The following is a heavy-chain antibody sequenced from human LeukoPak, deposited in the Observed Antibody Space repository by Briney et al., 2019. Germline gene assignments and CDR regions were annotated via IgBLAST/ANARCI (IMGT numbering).Heavy chain of an antibody. CDR3: AKDPRFWSGYYSFTTEYYFDY. CDR2: ISGSGGST. D-gene: IGHD3-3*01. CDR1: GFTFSSYR. V-gene: IGHV3-23*01. Sequence: PGGSLRLSCAASGFTFSSYRMTWVRQAPGKGLEWVSAISGSGGSTYYADSVKGRFTISRDNSKSTLYLQMNSLRAEDTAVYYCAKDPRFWSGYYSFTTEYYFDYWGQGTLVTVSS. J-gene: IGHJ4*02.